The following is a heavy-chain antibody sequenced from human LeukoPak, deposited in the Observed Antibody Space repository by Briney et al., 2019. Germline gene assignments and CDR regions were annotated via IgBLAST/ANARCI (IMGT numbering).Heavy chain of an antibody. V-gene: IGHV4-34*01. CDR2: INHSGST. D-gene: IGHD4-17*01. J-gene: IGHJ6*03. CDR3: ARGPLYGDYAGDYYYYMDV. Sequence: SETLSLTCAVYGGSFSGYYWSWIRQPPGKGLEWIGEINHSGSTNYNPSLKSRVTISVDTSKNQFSLKLSSVTAADTAVYYCARGPLYGDYAGDYYYYMDVWGKGTTVTISS. CDR1: GGSFSGYY.